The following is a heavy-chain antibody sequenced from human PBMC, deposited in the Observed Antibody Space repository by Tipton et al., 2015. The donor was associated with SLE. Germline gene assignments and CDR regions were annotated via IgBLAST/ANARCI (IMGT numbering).Heavy chain of an antibody. V-gene: IGHV4-30-2*05. CDR3: ARDHRGLSEGQSFDV. CDR1: GDSMNSYTYS. Sequence: TLSLTCAVSGDSMNSYTYSWNWIRQPSGKGLEWIGYIFHDGYSYYNPSLKSRVTMSVDASKRQFSLRLNSVTAADTAVYYCARDHRGLSEGQSFDVWGHGTMVTVSS. J-gene: IGHJ3*01. D-gene: IGHD1-14*01. CDR2: IFHDGYS.